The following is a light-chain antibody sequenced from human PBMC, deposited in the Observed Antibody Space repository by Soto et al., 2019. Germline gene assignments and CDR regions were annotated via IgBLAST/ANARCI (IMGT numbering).Light chain of an antibody. V-gene: IGLV2-11*01. J-gene: IGLJ2*01. Sequence: QSVLTQPRSVSVSPGQSVTISCTGTSSDVGGYNYVSWYQQHPGKAPKLMIYDVSKRPSGVPDRFSGSKSGNTASLTISGLQAEDEADYYCCSYAGSYTFVFGGGTKLTVL. CDR3: CSYAGSYTFV. CDR1: SSDVGGYNY. CDR2: DVS.